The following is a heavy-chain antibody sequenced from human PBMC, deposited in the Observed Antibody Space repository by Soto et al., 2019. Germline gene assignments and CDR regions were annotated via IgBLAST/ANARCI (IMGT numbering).Heavy chain of an antibody. CDR3: ARARYTSSSELAY. Sequence: ASVKVSCKASGYTFTNYGITWVRQAPGQGLEWMGWISAYNGDTSYAQNLQGRVTMTTDTSTSTAYMELRSLRSDDTAVYFCARARYTSSSELAYWGQGTLVTVSS. V-gene: IGHV1-18*01. J-gene: IGHJ4*02. D-gene: IGHD6-6*01. CDR2: ISAYNGDT. CDR1: GYTFTNYG.